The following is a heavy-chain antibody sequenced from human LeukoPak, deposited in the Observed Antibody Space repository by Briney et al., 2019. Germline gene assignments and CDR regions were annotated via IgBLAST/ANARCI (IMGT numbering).Heavy chain of an antibody. J-gene: IGHJ6*03. CDR2: INHSGGT. CDR3: ARGPWFGELGYYYYYMDV. V-gene: IGHV4-34*01. CDR1: GGSFSGYY. D-gene: IGHD3-10*01. Sequence: PSETLSLTCAVYGGSFSGYYLSWIRQPPGKGLEWIGEINHSGGTNYSPSLKSRVTISVDTSKNQFSLKLSSVTAADTAVYYCARGPWFGELGYYYYYMDVWGKGTTVTVSS.